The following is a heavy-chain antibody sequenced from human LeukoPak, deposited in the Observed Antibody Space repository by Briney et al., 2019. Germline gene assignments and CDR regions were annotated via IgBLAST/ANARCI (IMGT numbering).Heavy chain of an antibody. D-gene: IGHD1-1*01. Sequence: SETLSLTCAVYGGSFSGYYWSWIRQPPGKGLEWIVEINHSGSSNYNPSLKSRVTISVDTSKNQFSLKLSSVTAADTAVYYCARAATVHRWIDYWGQGTLVSVSS. V-gene: IGHV4-34*01. CDR1: GGSFSGYY. J-gene: IGHJ4*02. CDR2: INHSGSS. CDR3: ARAATVHRWIDY.